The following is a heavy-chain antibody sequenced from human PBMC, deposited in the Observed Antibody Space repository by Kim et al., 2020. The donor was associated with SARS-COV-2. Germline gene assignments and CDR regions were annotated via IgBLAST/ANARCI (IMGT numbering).Heavy chain of an antibody. CDR3: ARAFTIFGVVTSFDY. J-gene: IGHJ4*02. V-gene: IGHV4-59*01. D-gene: IGHD3-3*01. Sequence: PSLTSRVTIAVDTSKNQFSLRLSSVTAADTAVYYCARAFTIFGVVTSFDYWGQGTLVTVSS.